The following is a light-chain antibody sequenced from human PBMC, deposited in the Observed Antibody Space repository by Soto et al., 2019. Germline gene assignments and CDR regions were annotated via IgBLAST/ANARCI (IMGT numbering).Light chain of an antibody. CDR1: QSVSSSY. CDR3: QQRSNWPLT. V-gene: IGKV3D-20*02. Sequence: EIVLTQSPGTLSLSPGERATLSCRASQSVSSSYLAWYQQKPGQAPRLLIYGSSSRATGIPARFSGSGSGTDFTFTFSSLEPEDFAVYYCQQRSNWPLTFGQGTKVDIK. J-gene: IGKJ1*01. CDR2: GSS.